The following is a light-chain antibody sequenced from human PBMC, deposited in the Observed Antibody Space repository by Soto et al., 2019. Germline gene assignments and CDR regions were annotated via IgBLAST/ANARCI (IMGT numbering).Light chain of an antibody. J-gene: IGKJ5*01. Sequence: DIVLTQSPGTLSLSPGESATLFCRANQSVSGTYLAWYQHKPGQAPRLLIYGASSRATGIPGRFSGSGSGTDFSLTISRLEPEDFAVYYCQQYGGSMTFGQGTRLEIE. CDR3: QQYGGSMT. CDR1: QSVSGTY. CDR2: GAS. V-gene: IGKV3-20*01.